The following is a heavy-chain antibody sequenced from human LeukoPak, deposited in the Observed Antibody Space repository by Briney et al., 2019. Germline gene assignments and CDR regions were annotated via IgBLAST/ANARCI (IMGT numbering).Heavy chain of an antibody. J-gene: IGHJ4*02. CDR2: VNDGGDNT. CDR3: AKARGTTGWLPYFDY. Sequence: PGGSLRLSCSASGFTFSSYAMSWVRQAPGKGLEWVSSVNDGGDNTYYADYLRGRFTVSRDNSRNTLWLQMNSLRAEDTAIYYCAKARGTTGWLPYFDYWGQGALVTVS. CDR1: GFTFSSYA. V-gene: IGHV3-23*01. D-gene: IGHD6-19*01.